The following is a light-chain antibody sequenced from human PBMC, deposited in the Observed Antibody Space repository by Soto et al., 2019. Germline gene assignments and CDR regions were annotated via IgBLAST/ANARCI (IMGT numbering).Light chain of an antibody. CDR1: QDINTY. CDR3: QQYQNLPYT. CDR2: ESF. V-gene: IGKV1-33*01. J-gene: IGKJ2*01. Sequence: DIPMTQSPSSLSASVGDRVTISCQASQDINTYLNWYQQKPGKAPNLLIYESFNLETGVPSRFSGSGSGTDFTLTISSLQPEDIGTFYCQQYQNLPYTFGQGTKLEIK.